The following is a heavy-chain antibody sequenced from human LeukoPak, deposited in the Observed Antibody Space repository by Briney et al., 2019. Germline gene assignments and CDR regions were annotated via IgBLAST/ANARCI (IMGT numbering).Heavy chain of an antibody. CDR1: GYTFTSYG. D-gene: IGHD2-21*02. J-gene: IGHJ4*02. CDR3: ARDEWQGGYCGGDCYSKVDY. V-gene: IGHV1-18*01. CDR2: ISAYNGNT. Sequence: GASVRVSCKASGYTFTSYGISWVRQAPGQGLEWVGWISAYNGNTNYAQKLQGRVTITRDTSTSTAYMELRSLRADDTAVYYCARDEWQGGYCGGDCYSKVDYWGQGTLVTVSS.